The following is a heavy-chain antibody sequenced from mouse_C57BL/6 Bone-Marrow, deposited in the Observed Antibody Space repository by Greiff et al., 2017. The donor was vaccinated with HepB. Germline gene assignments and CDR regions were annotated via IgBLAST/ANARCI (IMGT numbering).Heavy chain of an antibody. V-gene: IGHV1-62-3*01. D-gene: IGHD2-1*01. CDR3: ASAYGNYLVDY. CDR1: GYTFTSYW. Sequence: QVQLQQPGAELVTPGASVKLSSTASGYTFTSYWMHWVKQRPGRGLDWIGRIDPNSGGTKYNEKFKSKATLTVDKPASTAYMQLSSLTSEDSAVYYCASAYGNYLVDYWGQGTSVTVSS. J-gene: IGHJ4*01. CDR2: IDPNSGGT.